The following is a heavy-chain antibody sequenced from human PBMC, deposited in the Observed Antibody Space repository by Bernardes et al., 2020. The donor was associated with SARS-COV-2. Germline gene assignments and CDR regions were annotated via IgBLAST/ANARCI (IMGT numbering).Heavy chain of an antibody. CDR2: ISSGSLNI. J-gene: IGHJ4*02. V-gene: IGHV3-21*01. Sequence: GGFLSPSCAASRFILSGLSMNWVRPAPGKGVEGVPFISSGSLNIDYADSVKGRFTISRDNAKNLVYLQMSSLRAEDTAVYYCARDTVLDYWGQGTLVTVSS. D-gene: IGHD2-8*01. CDR3: ARDTVLDY. CDR1: RFILSGLS.